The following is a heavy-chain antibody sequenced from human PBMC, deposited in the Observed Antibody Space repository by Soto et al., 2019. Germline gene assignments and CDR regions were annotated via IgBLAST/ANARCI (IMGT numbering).Heavy chain of an antibody. V-gene: IGHV4-4*02. CDR1: GGSISSSNW. Sequence: SETLSLTCAVSGGSISSSNWWSWVRQPPGKGLEWIGEIYHSGSTNYNPSLKSRVTISVDKSKNQFSLKLSSVTAADTAVYYCARPRGTTPAVWYFDLWGRGTLVTVSS. J-gene: IGHJ2*01. CDR3: ARPRGTTPAVWYFDL. D-gene: IGHD1-26*01. CDR2: IYHSGST.